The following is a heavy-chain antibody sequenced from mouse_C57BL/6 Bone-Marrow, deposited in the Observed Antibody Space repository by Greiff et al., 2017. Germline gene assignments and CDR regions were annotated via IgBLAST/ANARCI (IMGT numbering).Heavy chain of an antibody. Sequence: VQLQQSGPVLVKPGASVKMSCKASGYTFTDYYMNWVKQSHGKSLEWIGVINPYNGGTSYNQKFKGKATLTVDKSSSTAYMELNSLTSEDSAVYYCARCGIVITTVVAKAYWGQGTLVTVSA. CDR1: GYTFTDYY. J-gene: IGHJ3*01. CDR2: INPYNGGT. D-gene: IGHD1-1*01. CDR3: ARCGIVITTVVAKAY. V-gene: IGHV1-19*01.